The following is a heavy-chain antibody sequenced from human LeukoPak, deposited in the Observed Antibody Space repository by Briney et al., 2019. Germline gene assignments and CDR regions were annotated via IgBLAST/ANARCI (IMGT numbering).Heavy chain of an antibody. D-gene: IGHD6-6*01. J-gene: IGHJ4*02. CDR3: ARLWDSSSSLDY. CDR1: GGSFSGYY. V-gene: IGHV4-34*01. CDR2: INHSGST. Sequence: SETLSLTCAVYGGSFSGYYWSWIRQPPGKGLEWIGEINHSGSTNYNPSLKSRVTISVDTSKNQFSLKLSSVTAADTAVYYCARLWDSSSSLDYWGQGTLVTVSS.